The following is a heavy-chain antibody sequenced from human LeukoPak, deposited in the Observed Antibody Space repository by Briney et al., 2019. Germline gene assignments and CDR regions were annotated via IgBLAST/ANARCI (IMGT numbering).Heavy chain of an antibody. V-gene: IGHV1-69*01. D-gene: IGHD3-10*01. CDR2: IIPIFGTA. Sequence: CAVKVSCKASGGTFSSYAISWLRQAPGQGREWMGGIIPIFGTAHYAQKFQGRVTITADESTSAAYMELSSLRSEDTAVYYCARGYGSGSYYSYFDYWGQGTLVTVSS. CDR3: ARGYGSGSYYSYFDY. J-gene: IGHJ4*02. CDR1: GGTFSSYA.